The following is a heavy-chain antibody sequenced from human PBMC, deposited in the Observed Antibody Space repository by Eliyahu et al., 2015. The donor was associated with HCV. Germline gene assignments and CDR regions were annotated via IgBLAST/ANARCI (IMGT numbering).Heavy chain of an antibody. CDR3: ARDPDSGRPHFDY. CDR1: DSAFNIYA. J-gene: IGHJ4*02. CDR2: ISYDGSYK. D-gene: IGHD1-26*01. V-gene: IGHV3-30*11. Sequence: QVQLVESGGGVCPAWEVPETLLCSCXDSAFNIYAMDWVRQGPGQGVGGVAIISYDGSYKRYADSVKGRFTISRDNSKNTLYLQMDSLTAEDTAVYYCARDPDSGRPHFDYWGQGSLVTVSS.